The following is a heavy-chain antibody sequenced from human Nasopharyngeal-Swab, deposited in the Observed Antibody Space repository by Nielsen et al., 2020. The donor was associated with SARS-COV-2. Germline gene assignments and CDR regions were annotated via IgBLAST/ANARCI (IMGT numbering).Heavy chain of an antibody. CDR3: AKFNMIVVVITVFDY. CDR2: ISGSGGST. Sequence: GGSLRLSCAASGFTFSSYAMSWVGKAPGKGREWVSAISGSGGSTYYADSVKGRFTISRDNSKNTLYLQMNSLRAEDTAVYYCAKFNMIVVVITVFDYWGQGTLVTVSS. J-gene: IGHJ4*01. V-gene: IGHV3-23*01. D-gene: IGHD3-22*01. CDR1: GFTFSSYA.